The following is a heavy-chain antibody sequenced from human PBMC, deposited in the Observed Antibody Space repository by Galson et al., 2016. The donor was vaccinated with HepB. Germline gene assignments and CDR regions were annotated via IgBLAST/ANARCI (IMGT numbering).Heavy chain of an antibody. CDR3: VQGSTAPAV. V-gene: IGHV3-23*01. CDR1: GFTFNNYG. J-gene: IGHJ6*04. Sequence: SLRLSCAASGFTFNNYGMTWVRQAPGKGLEVVSSISRSGDSTHYADSVKGRFTISRDNSKNTLSLQMNSLTADDTAIYYCVQGSTAPAVWGKGTTVTVSS. CDR2: ISRSGDST. D-gene: IGHD2-2*01.